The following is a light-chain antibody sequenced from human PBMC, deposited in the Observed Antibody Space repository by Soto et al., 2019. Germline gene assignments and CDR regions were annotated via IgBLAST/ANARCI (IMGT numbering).Light chain of an antibody. Sequence: QSVLTQPPSASATPGQRVTISCSGSSSNIARRSVYWYQQLPGTAPKLLVFGNNQRPSGVPDRFSGSKSGTSASLAISNLQSEDEAEYHCATWDDTLSRPVFGGGTKLTVL. CDR1: SSNIARRS. J-gene: IGLJ3*02. V-gene: IGLV1-44*01. CDR2: GNN. CDR3: ATWDDTLSRPV.